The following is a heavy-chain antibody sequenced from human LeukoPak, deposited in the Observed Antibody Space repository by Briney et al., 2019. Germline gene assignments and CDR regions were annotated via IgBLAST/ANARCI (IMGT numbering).Heavy chain of an antibody. V-gene: IGHV4-34*01. CDR1: GGSFSGYY. CDR2: INHSGST. CDR3: AREDSGYDSFDY. D-gene: IGHD5-12*01. J-gene: IGHJ4*02. Sequence: SETLSLTCAVYGGSFSGYYWSWIRQPPGKGLEWIGEINHSGSTNYNPSLKSRVTISVDTSKNQFSLKLSSVTAADTAVYYCAREDSGYDSFDYWGQGTLVTVSS.